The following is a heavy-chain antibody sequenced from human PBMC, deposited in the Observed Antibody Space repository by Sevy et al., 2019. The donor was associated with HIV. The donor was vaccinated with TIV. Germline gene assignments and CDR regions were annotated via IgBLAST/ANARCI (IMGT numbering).Heavy chain of an antibody. CDR3: ARGLMVRGVISSDY. Sequence: GGSLRLSCAASGFTFSSYSMNWVRQAPGKGLEWVSSISSSSSYIYYADSVKGRFTISRDKAKNSLYLQMNSLRAEDTAVYYCARGLMVRGVISSDYWGQGTLVTVSS. V-gene: IGHV3-21*01. J-gene: IGHJ4*02. CDR1: GFTFSSYS. CDR2: ISSSSSYI. D-gene: IGHD3-10*01.